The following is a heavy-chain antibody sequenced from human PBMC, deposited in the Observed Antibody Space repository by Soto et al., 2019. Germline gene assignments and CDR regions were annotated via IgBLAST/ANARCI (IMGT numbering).Heavy chain of an antibody. CDR2: IYSSGNT. Sequence: PSETLSLTCSVSGGTISGYYWTWIRQPAGKGLEWIGRIYSSGNTKYNPSLQSRVTMSLDTSNNQFSLRLTSVTAADTAVYYCARGQRFSDWFDPWGQGALVTVSS. V-gene: IGHV4-4*07. D-gene: IGHD3-3*01. J-gene: IGHJ5*02. CDR1: GGTISGYY. CDR3: ARGQRFSDWFDP.